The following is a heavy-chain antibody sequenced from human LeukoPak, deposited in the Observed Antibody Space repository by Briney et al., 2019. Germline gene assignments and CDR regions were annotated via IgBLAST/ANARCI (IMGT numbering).Heavy chain of an antibody. CDR3: ARVYYYDSSGYHSDAFDI. CDR1: GFTFSSYS. D-gene: IGHD3-22*01. CDR2: ISSSSSYI. J-gene: IGHJ3*02. V-gene: IGHV3-21*01. Sequence: GGSLRLSCAASGFTFSSYSMNWVRQAPGKGLEWVSSISSSSSYIYYADSVKGRFTISRDNAKNSLYLQMNSLRAEDTAVYYCARVYYYDSSGYHSDAFDIWGQGTMVTVSS.